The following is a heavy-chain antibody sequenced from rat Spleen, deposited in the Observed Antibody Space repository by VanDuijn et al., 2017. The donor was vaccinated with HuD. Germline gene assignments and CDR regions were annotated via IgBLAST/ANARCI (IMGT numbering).Heavy chain of an antibody. J-gene: IGHJ4*01. V-gene: IGHV5-46*01. Sequence: EVQLVESGGGLVQPGGSMKLSCAVSGFTSTSFPVAWVRQAPTKGLEWVATISASGGSTYFRDSVKGRFTISRDVTKTTLYLQMSSLRSEDTATYYCARHPYYGYKGVMDAWGQGASVTVSS. CDR1: GFTSTSFP. CDR2: ISASGGST. D-gene: IGHD1-9*01. CDR3: ARHPYYGYKGVMDA.